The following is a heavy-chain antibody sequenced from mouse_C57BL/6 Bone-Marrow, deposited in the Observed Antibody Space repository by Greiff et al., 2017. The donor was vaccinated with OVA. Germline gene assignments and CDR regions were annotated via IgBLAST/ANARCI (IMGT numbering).Heavy chain of an antibody. Sequence: VKLMESGAELARPGASVKLSCKASGYTFTSYGISWVKQRTGQGLEWIGELYPRSGNTYYNEKFKGKATLTADKSSSTAYMELRSLTSEDSAVYFCARNDYALYYYAMDYWGQGTSVTVSS. D-gene: IGHD2-4*01. CDR3: ARNDYALYYYAMDY. V-gene: IGHV1-81*01. CDR1: GYTFTSYG. CDR2: LYPRSGNT. J-gene: IGHJ4*01.